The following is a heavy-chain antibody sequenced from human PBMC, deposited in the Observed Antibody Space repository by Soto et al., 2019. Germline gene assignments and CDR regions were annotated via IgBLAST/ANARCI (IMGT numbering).Heavy chain of an antibody. CDR1: GFTFSSYE. CDR3: ASLTTYYYGSGGPPGMDV. V-gene: IGHV3-48*03. J-gene: IGHJ6*02. D-gene: IGHD3-10*01. Sequence: GGSLRLSCAASGFTFSSYEMNWVRQAPGKGLEWVSYISSSGSTIYYADSVKGRFTISRDNAKNSLYLQMNSLRAEDTAVYYCASLTTYYYGSGGPPGMDVWGQGTTVTV. CDR2: ISSSGSTI.